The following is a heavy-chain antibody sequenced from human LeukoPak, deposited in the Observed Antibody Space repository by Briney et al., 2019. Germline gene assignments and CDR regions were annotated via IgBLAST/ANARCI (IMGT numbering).Heavy chain of an antibody. CDR1: GFTFSSYW. Sequence: GGSLRLSCPASGFTFSSYWMHWVRQAPGKGLVSVSRINSDGSSTSYVDSVKGRFTISRDNAKNTLYLQMNSLRAEDTAVYYCARDRDRFSNDANDAFDIWGQGRMVTVSS. D-gene: IGHD1-1*01. CDR2: INSDGSST. CDR3: ARDRDRFSNDANDAFDI. V-gene: IGHV3-74*01. J-gene: IGHJ3*02.